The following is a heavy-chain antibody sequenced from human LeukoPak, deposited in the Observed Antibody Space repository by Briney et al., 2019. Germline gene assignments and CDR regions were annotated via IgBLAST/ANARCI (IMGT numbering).Heavy chain of an antibody. V-gene: IGHV4-4*07. Sequence: PSETLSLTCTVSGGSISSYYWSWIRQPAGKGLEWIGRIYTSGSTNYNPSLKSRVTMSVDTSKNQFSLKLSSVTAADTAVYYCASLEYSSSRSWFDPWGQGTLVTASS. D-gene: IGHD6-6*01. CDR1: GGSISSYY. CDR2: IYTSGST. CDR3: ASLEYSSSRSWFDP. J-gene: IGHJ5*02.